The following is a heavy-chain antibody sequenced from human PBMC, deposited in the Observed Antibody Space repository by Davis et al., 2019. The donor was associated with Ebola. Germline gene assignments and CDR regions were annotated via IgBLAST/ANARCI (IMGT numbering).Heavy chain of an antibody. J-gene: IGHJ4*02. CDR3: ASPPNGGRGY. CDR1: GFTFSSYA. Sequence: GESLKISCAASGFTFSSYAMSWIRQAPGKGLEWVSYISSSSSYTNYADSVKGRFSISRDNTKDTLYLQMNSLRAEDTAIYFCASPPNGGRGYWGQGTLVTVSS. D-gene: IGHD7-27*01. CDR2: ISSSSSYT. V-gene: IGHV3-11*03.